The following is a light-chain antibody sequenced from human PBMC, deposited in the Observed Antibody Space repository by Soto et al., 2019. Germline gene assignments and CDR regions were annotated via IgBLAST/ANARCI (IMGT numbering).Light chain of an antibody. Sequence: DIQMTQSPSSLSASVGDRVTITCRASQGISNYLAWYQQKPGKVPKLLMYAASTLQSGVQSRFSGSGSGTDFTLTIRSLQPEDVATYYCKKYNSAPLTFGQGTRLEIK. CDR1: QGISNY. J-gene: IGKJ5*01. CDR3: KKYNSAPLT. CDR2: AAS. V-gene: IGKV1-27*01.